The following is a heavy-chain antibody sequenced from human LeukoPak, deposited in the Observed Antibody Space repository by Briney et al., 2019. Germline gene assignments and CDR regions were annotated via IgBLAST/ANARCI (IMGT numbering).Heavy chain of an antibody. Sequence: GRSLRLSCAASGFTFSSYGMHWVRQAPGKGLEWVAVIWYGGGNKYYADSVKGRFTISRDNSKNTLYLQMNSQRAEDTAVYYCAKELNAYYDFWSGLGAFDIWGQGTMVTVSS. V-gene: IGHV3-30*18. J-gene: IGHJ3*02. D-gene: IGHD3-3*01. CDR1: GFTFSSYG. CDR3: AKELNAYYDFWSGLGAFDI. CDR2: IWYGGGNK.